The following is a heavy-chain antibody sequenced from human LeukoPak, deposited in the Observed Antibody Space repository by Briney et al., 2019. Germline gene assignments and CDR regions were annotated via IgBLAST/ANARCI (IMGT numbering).Heavy chain of an antibody. CDR3: ARAWGTTDY. J-gene: IGHJ4*02. CDR1: GFTFSNDW. D-gene: IGHD3-16*01. CDR2: IKQDGSEK. Sequence: PGGSLRLSCAASGFTFSNDWMNWVRQAPGKGLEWVANIKQDGSEKYYVDSVKGRFTISRDNAKNSLYLQMNSLRAEDTAVYYCARAWGTTDYWGQGTLVTVSS. V-gene: IGHV3-7*03.